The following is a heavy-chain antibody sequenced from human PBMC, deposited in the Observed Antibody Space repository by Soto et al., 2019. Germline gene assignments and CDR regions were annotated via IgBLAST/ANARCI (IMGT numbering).Heavy chain of an antibody. CDR1: GFTFSSYG. Sequence: PGGSLRLACAASGFTFSSYGMHWVRQAPGKGLEWVAVISYDGSNKYYADSVKGRFTISRDNSKNTLYLQMNSLRAEDTAVYYCSKLRTGDDASDICSQGTMVPVSS. V-gene: IGHV3-30*18. J-gene: IGHJ3*02. CDR3: SKLRTGDDASDI. CDR2: ISYDGSNK.